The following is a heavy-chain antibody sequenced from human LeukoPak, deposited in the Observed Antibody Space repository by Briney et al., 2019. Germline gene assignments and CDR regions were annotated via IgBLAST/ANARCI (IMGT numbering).Heavy chain of an antibody. J-gene: IGHJ5*02. D-gene: IGHD3-10*01. V-gene: IGHV4-34*01. CDR1: GGSFSGYY. Sequence: SETLSLTCAVYGGSFSGYYWSWIRQPPGKGLECIGEIHHSGSTNYNPSLKSRVTLSVDTSKNQFSLKLSSVTAADTAVYYCARDSGTTGEVKFDPWGQGTLVTVSS. CDR2: IHHSGST. CDR3: ARDSGTTGEVKFDP.